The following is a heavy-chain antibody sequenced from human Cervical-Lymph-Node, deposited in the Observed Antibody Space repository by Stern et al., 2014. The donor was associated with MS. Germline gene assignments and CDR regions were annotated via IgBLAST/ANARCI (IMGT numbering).Heavy chain of an antibody. Sequence: DQLVESGAEVKKPGSSVKVSCKASGGTFSSYAISWVRQAPGQGLEWMGRIIPILGIANYAQKFQGRVTITADKSTSTAYMELSSLRSEDTAVYYCARENDYGGQGRLGFDYWGQGTLVTVSS. CDR2: IIPILGIA. D-gene: IGHD4-23*01. CDR1: GGTFSSYA. CDR3: ARENDYGGQGRLGFDY. J-gene: IGHJ4*02. V-gene: IGHV1-69*04.